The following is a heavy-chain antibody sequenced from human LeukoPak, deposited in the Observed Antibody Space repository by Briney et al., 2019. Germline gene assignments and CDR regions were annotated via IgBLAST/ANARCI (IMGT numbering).Heavy chain of an antibody. CDR3: VRDGEGGLDYFDH. D-gene: IGHD3-16*01. V-gene: IGHV6-1*01. J-gene: IGHJ4*02. Sequence: SQTLSLTCAISGDSVSSNGASWNWIRQSPSRGLEWLGRTHYRSKWYHDYAVSVRGRITINPGASKNQFSLQLNSVTPEDTAVYYCVRDGEGGLDYFDHWGQGTLVTVSS. CDR1: GDSVSSNGAS. CDR2: THYRSKWYH.